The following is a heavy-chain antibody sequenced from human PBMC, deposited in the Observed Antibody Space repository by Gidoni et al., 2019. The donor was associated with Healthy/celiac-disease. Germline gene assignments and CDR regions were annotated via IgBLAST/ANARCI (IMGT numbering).Heavy chain of an antibody. CDR1: GGTFSSSA. D-gene: IGHD3-9*01. J-gene: IGHJ6*02. CDR2: IIPILGIA. V-gene: IGHV1-69*04. Sequence: QVQLVQSGAEVKKPGSSVKVSCTASGGTFSSSAISWVRQAPGQGLEWMGRIIPILGIANYAQKFQGRVTITADKSTSTAYMELSSLRSEDTAVYYCARAASTYYDILTGSPTDYYYYGMDVWGQGTTVTVSS. CDR3: ARAASTYYDILTGSPTDYYYYGMDV.